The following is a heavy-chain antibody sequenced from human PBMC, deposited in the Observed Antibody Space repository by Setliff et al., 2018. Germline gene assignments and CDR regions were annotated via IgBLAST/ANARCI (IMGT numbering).Heavy chain of an antibody. CDR1: GFTLSSYG. Sequence: GGSLRLSCAASGFTLSSYGMHWVRQAPGKGLEWVGRIKGKTDGLTTDYAAPVKGRFTISRDDSKNTLYLQMNSLKTEDTAVYYCALAYCRSTTCHPLYYWGQGTLVTVSS. V-gene: IGHV3-15*01. J-gene: IGHJ4*02. CDR2: IKGKTDGLTT. D-gene: IGHD2-2*01. CDR3: ALAYCRSTTCHPLYY.